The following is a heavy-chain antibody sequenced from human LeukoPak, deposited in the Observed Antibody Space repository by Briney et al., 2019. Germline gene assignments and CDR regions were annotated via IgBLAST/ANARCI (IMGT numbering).Heavy chain of an antibody. V-gene: IGHV3-52*01. CDR3: VRGVGSSTSCYVRAFDI. D-gene: IGHD2-2*01. CDR2: IKRDGSEK. Sequence: GGSLRLSCAASGFTFSNSWMHWVCQAPEKGLEWVADIKRDGSEKCYVDSVKGRLTTSRDNAKNSLYLQVSSLRAEDMTVYYCVRGVGSSTSCYVRAFDIWGQGTMVTVSS. J-gene: IGHJ3*02. CDR1: GFTFSNSW.